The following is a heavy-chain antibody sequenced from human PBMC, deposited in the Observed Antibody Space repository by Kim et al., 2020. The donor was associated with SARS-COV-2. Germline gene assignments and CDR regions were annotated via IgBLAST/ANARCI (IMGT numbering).Heavy chain of an antibody. D-gene: IGHD3-22*01. CDR1: GYTFTSYA. V-gene: IGHV1-3*01. CDR3: ARTRITMIVFGAFDI. CDR2: INAGNGNT. J-gene: IGHJ3*02. Sequence: ASVKVSCKASGYTFTSYAMHWVRQAPGQRLEWMGWINAGNGNTKYSQKFQGRVTITRDTSASTAYMELSSLRSEDTAVYYCARTRITMIVFGAFDIWGQGTMVTVSS.